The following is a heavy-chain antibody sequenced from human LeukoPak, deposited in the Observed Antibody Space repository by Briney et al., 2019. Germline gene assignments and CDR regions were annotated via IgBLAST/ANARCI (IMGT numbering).Heavy chain of an antibody. Sequence: PSETLSLTCAVYGGSFSGYYWSWIRQPPGKGLEWIGEINHSGSTNYNPSLKSRVTISVDTSKNQFSLKLSSVTAADTAVYYCARGRTIFAVVIHGGYNWFDPWGQGTLVTVSS. J-gene: IGHJ5*02. CDR1: GGSFSGYY. CDR3: ARGRTIFAVVIHGGYNWFDP. D-gene: IGHD3-3*01. CDR2: INHSGST. V-gene: IGHV4-34*01.